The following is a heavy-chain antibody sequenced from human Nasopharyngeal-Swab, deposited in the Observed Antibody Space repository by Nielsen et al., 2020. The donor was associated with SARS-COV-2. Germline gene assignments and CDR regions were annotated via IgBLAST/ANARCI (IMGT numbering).Heavy chain of an antibody. V-gene: IGHV1-69*01. CDR2: IIPIFGTA. Sequence: WVRQAPGQGLEWMGGIIPIFGTANYAQKFQGRVTITADESTSTAYMELSSLRSEDTAVYYCARRNSLYDSSASLQDAFDIWGQGTMVTVSS. D-gene: IGHD3-22*01. J-gene: IGHJ3*02. CDR3: ARRNSLYDSSASLQDAFDI.